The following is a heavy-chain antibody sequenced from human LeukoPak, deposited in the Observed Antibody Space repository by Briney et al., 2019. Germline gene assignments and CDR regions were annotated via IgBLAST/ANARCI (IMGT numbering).Heavy chain of an antibody. V-gene: IGHV4-59*01. CDR1: GGSISSYY. J-gene: IGHJ5*02. Sequence: SETLSLTCTVSGGSISSYYWSWIRQPPGKGLERIGYIYYSGSTNYNPSLKSRVTISVDTSKFQFSLKLSSVTAADTAVYYCARAENNWFDPWGQGTLVTVSS. CDR2: IYYSGST. CDR3: ARAENNWFDP.